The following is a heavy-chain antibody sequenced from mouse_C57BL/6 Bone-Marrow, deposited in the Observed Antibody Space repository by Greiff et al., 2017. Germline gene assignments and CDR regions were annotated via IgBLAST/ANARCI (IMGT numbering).Heavy chain of an antibody. CDR2: ISSGGDYI. J-gene: IGHJ4*01. D-gene: IGHD1-1*01. Sequence: EVMLVESGEGLVKPGGSLKLSCAASGFTFSSYAMSWVRQTPEKRLEWVAYISSGGDYIYYADTVKGRFTISRDNSRNTLYLQMSSLNSDDTAMYYSATTVVDYAMDYWGQGTSVTVSS. CDR3: ATTVVDYAMDY. V-gene: IGHV5-9-1*02. CDR1: GFTFSSYA.